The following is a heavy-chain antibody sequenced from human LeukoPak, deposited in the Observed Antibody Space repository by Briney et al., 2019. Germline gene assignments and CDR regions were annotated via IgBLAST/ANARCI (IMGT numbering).Heavy chain of an antibody. D-gene: IGHD3-16*01. CDR1: SFILRERY. V-gene: IGHV3-53*01. Sequence: GGSLRLSCAVSSFILRERYMTWVRHAPGKGVEGVATIYRDNSTYYRDSVRGGFSVSRDTSNTTMFLLMNNLLVQEYTALYYSGIDLFCWGGYLHRAFDVWVQGTLVTVSS. CDR3: GIDLFCWGGYLHRAFDV. CDR2: IYRDNST. J-gene: IGHJ3*01.